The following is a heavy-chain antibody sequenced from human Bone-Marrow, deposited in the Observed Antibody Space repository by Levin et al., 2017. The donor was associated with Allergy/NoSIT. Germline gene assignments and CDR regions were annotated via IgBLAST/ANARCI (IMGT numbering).Heavy chain of an antibody. Sequence: QAGGSLRLSCAASGFSVSSNYMSWVRQAPGKGLECVSVIYSGGSTYYADSVKGRFTISRDHSKNTLYLQMSSLRAEDTAVYYCARKTDSSGSGDYWGQGTLVTVSS. CDR3: ARKTDSSGSGDY. D-gene: IGHD3-22*01. V-gene: IGHV3-53*01. J-gene: IGHJ4*01. CDR2: IYSGGST. CDR1: GFSVSSNY.